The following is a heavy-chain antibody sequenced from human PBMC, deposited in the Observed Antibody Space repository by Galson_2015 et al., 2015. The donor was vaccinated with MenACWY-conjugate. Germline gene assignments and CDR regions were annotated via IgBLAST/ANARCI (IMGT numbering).Heavy chain of an antibody. CDR3: AKTRAASFYFDS. CDR2: INPGGSST. D-gene: IGHD6-13*01. V-gene: IGHV3-74*01. J-gene: IGHJ4*02. Sequence: SLRLSCAASGFIFNTYWMHWVRQAPGKGLVWVSRINPGGSSTTYADSVKDRFTISRDNAKNTLYLQMNSLRPEDTAVFYCAKTRAASFYFDSWGQGPLVTVSS. CDR1: GFIFNTYW.